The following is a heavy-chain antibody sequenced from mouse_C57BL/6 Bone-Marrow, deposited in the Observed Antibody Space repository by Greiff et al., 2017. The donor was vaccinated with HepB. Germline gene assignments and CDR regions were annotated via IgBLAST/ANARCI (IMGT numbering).Heavy chain of an antibody. CDR1: GYSITSGYY. Sequence: DVQLVESGPGLVKPSQSLSLTCSVTGYSITSGYYWNWIRQFPGNKLEWMGYISYDGSNNYNPSLKNRISITRDTSKNQFFLKLNSVTTEDTATYYCAGYYFDYWGQGTTLTVSS. J-gene: IGHJ2*01. CDR2: ISYDGSN. CDR3: AGYYFDY. V-gene: IGHV3-6*01.